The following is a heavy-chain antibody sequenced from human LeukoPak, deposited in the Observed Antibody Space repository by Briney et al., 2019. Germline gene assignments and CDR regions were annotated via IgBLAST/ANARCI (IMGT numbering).Heavy chain of an antibody. D-gene: IGHD3-16*01. Sequence: ASVKVSCKASGGTFSSYAISWVRQAPGQGLEWMGRIIPIFGTANYAQKFQGRVTITTDESTSTAYMELSSVTAADTAVYYCARGYVNLWYFDLWGRGTLVTVSS. V-gene: IGHV1-69*05. J-gene: IGHJ2*01. CDR1: GGTFSSYA. CDR2: IIPIFGTA. CDR3: ARGYVNLWYFDL.